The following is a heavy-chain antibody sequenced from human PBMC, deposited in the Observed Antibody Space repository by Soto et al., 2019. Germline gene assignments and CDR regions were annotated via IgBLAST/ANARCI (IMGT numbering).Heavy chain of an antibody. V-gene: IGHV4-39*07. D-gene: IGHD1-26*01. J-gene: IGHJ6*02. CDR2: IYYSGST. Sequence: TLSLTCTVSGGSISSSSYYWGWIRQPPGKGLEWIGIIYYSGSTYYNPSLKSRVTISVDKSKNQFSLKLSSVTAADTAVYYCARVSGSYYYGMDVWGQGTTVTVSS. CDR1: GGSISSSSYY. CDR3: ARVSGSYYYGMDV.